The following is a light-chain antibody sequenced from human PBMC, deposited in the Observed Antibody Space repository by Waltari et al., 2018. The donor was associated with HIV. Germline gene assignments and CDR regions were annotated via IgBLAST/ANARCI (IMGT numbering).Light chain of an antibody. V-gene: IGLV1-51*01. CDR2: DNN. CDR3: ATWDSSLGGYI. CDR1: ASDIGRND. Sequence: QSVLTQPPSVSAAPGQQVTIPCSGTASDIGRNDVSWYQQVPGTAPKVVIYDNNDRPSEIPDRFSGSKSGTSATLGITGLQTGDEAVYYCATWDSSLGGYIFGSGTKVTVL. J-gene: IGLJ1*01.